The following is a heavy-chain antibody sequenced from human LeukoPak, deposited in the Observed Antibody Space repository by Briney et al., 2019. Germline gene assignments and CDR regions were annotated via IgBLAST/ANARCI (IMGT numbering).Heavy chain of an antibody. CDR2: IYYSGST. V-gene: IGHV4-39*07. D-gene: IGHD3-22*01. J-gene: IGHJ3*02. CDR1: GGSISSSSYY. Sequence: SETLSLTCTVSGGSISSSSYYWGWIRQPPGKGLEWIGSIYYSGSTYYNPSLKSRVTISVDTSKNQFSLKLSSVTAADTAVYYCAREASSGYSVALDAFGIWGQGTMVTVSS. CDR3: AREASSGYSVALDAFGI.